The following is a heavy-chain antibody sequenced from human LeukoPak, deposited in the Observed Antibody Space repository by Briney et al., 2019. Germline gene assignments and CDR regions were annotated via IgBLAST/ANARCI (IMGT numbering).Heavy chain of an antibody. V-gene: IGHV1-3*01. CDR1: GFTFSTYA. J-gene: IGHJ4*02. CDR3: ARDHYYGSGTYYNGFGC. D-gene: IGHD3-10*01. CDR2: INAGSGNT. Sequence: PGGSLRLSCAASGFTFSTYAMHWVRQAPGQRLEWMGWINAGSGNTKYSQKFQGRVTITRDTSASTAYMELSSLRSEDTAVYYCARDHYYGSGTYYNGFGCWGQGTLVTVSS.